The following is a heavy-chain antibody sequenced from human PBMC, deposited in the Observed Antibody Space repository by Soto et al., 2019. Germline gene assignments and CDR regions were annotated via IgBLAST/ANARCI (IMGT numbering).Heavy chain of an antibody. Sequence: GGSLRLSCTVSGFAFNNYGINWVRQAPGKGLEWVSSISKSDYTYYSDSVKGRFSISRDNAKNSVSLQMNTLRVEDTAVYYCAREDSIIIPAVSDFWGQGTLVTVSS. CDR1: GFAFNNYG. CDR2: ISKSDYT. V-gene: IGHV3-21*01. CDR3: AREDSIIIPAVSDF. D-gene: IGHD2-2*01. J-gene: IGHJ4*02.